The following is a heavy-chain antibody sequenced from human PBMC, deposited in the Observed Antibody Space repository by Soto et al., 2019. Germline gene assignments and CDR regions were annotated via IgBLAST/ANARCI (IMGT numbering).Heavy chain of an antibody. D-gene: IGHD4-4*01. CDR1: GFTFSSYG. CDR3: ARRRGITVTTIDYYYYMDV. CDR2: IWYDGSNK. Sequence: GGSLRLSCAASGFTFSSYGMHWVRQAPGKGLDWVAVIWYDGSNKYYADSVKGRFTISRDNSKNTLYLQMNSLRAEDTAVYYCARRRGITVTTIDYYYYMDVWGKGTTVTVSS. J-gene: IGHJ6*03. V-gene: IGHV3-33*01.